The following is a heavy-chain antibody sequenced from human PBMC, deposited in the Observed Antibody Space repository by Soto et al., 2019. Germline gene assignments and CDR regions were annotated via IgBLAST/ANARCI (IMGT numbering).Heavy chain of an antibody. CDR2: INAGNGNT. V-gene: IGHV1-3*01. Sequence: ASVKVSCKASGYTFTSYAMNWVRQAPGQRLEWMGWINAGNGNTKYSQKFQGRVTITRDTSASTAYMELSSLRSEDTAVYYCARDRGYSFVNTGGQGTLVTASS. CDR1: GYTFTSYA. J-gene: IGHJ4*02. D-gene: IGHD5-18*01. CDR3: ARDRGYSFVNT.